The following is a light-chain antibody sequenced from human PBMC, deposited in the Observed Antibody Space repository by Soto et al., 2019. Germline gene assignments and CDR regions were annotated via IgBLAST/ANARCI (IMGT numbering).Light chain of an antibody. J-gene: IGKJ1*01. Sequence: DIQMTQSPSTLSASVGDRVTITCRASQSISSWLAWYQQKPGKAPKLLIYDASSFESGVPSRFSGSGSGTEFTLTISSLKPDDFATYYCQQYNSYLWTFGQGTKVEIK. CDR1: QSISSW. CDR2: DAS. V-gene: IGKV1-5*01. CDR3: QQYNSYLWT.